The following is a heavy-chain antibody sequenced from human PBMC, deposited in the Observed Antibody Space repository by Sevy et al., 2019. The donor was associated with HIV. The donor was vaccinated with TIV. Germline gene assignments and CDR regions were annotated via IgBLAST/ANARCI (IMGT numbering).Heavy chain of an antibody. CDR2: IYPGDSDT. J-gene: IGHJ3*02. Sequence: GESLKISCKGSGYSFTSYWIGWVRQMPGKGLEWMGIIYPGDSDTRYSPSFQGQVTISADKSISTHYLQWSSLKASDTAMYYCARAMIVVVPQENDAFDIWGQGTMVTVSS. D-gene: IGHD3-22*01. V-gene: IGHV5-51*01. CDR3: ARAMIVVVPQENDAFDI. CDR1: GYSFTSYW.